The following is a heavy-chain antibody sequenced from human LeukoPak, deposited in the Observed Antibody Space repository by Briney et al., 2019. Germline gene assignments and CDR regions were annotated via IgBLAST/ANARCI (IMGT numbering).Heavy chain of an antibody. J-gene: IGHJ4*02. CDR2: IYYSGST. D-gene: IGHD2-15*01. CDR3: ARGPYCSGGSCYSADFDY. V-gene: IGHV4-39*01. CDR1: GGSISSTSFY. Sequence: SETLSLTCTVSGGSISSTSFYWGCIRQPPGKGLEWIGRIYYSGSTYYNPSLQSRVTMSVDTSKNQFSLKLSSVTAADTAVYYCARGPYCSGGSCYSADFDYWGQGTLVTFSS.